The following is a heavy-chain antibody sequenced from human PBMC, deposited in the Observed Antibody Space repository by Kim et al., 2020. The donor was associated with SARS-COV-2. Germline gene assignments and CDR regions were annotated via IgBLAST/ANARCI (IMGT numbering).Heavy chain of an antibody. CDR3: ASPLTYSSSWSL. D-gene: IGHD6-13*01. CDR1: GYTFTSYS. Sequence: ASVKVSCKASGYTFTSYSIQWVRQAPGQRLEWMGWIIADNGNTKYSQKFQGRVTISRDTSASTAYMELSSLRSEDTAVYYCASPLTYSSSWSLWGQGTLVTVSS. V-gene: IGHV1-3*01. J-gene: IGHJ4*02. CDR2: IIADNGNT.